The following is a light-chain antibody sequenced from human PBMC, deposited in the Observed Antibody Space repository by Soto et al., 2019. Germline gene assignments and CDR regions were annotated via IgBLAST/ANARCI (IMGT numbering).Light chain of an antibody. J-gene: IGLJ1*01. CDR2: EVS. Sequence: ALTQPASVSGSPGQSIIISCAGTSSDVGGYNYVSWYQHHPGKAPKLMIYEVSSRPLGVSNRFSGSKSGNTASLTISGLQAEGDGDYYCTSYTTSSTYVFGTGTKVTVL. CDR3: TSYTTSSTYV. CDR1: SSDVGGYNY. V-gene: IGLV2-14*01.